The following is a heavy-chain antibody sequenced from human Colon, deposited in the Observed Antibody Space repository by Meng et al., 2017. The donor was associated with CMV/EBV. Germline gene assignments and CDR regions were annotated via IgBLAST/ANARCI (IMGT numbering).Heavy chain of an antibody. Sequence: GESLKISCAASGFTFSNFWMNWVRQAPGKGLEWVANIKQDGSAEYYVDSVKGRFTISRDNAKNSLYLQMNSLRAEDTAVYYCLYSSLMTHGMDVWGQGTAVTVSS. CDR1: GFTFSNFW. V-gene: IGHV3-7*01. CDR2: IKQDGSAE. J-gene: IGHJ6*02. CDR3: LYSSLMTHGMDV. D-gene: IGHD6-13*01.